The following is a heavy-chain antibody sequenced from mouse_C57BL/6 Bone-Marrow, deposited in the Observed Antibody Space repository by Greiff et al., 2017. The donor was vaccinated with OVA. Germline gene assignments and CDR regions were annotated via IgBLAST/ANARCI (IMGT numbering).Heavy chain of an antibody. CDR3: TTIAGDY. CDR2: IDPENGDT. J-gene: IGHJ2*01. CDR1: GFNIKDDY. Sequence: EVQLQQSGAELVRPGASVTLSCTASGFNIKDDYMHWVKQRPEQGLEWIGWIDPENGDTEYASKFQGKATITADTSSNTAYLQLSSLTSEDTAVYYCTTIAGDYWGQGTTLTVSS. V-gene: IGHV14-4*01.